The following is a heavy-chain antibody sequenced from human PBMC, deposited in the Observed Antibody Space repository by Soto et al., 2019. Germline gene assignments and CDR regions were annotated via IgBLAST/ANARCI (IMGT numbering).Heavy chain of an antibody. D-gene: IGHD4-17*01. CDR2: VIPAFNTS. CDR1: GGAFGRYS. V-gene: IGHV1-69*13. CDR3: ARGDEMTAVTIFEY. Sequence: ASVKVSCKASGGAFGRYSVSWVRQAPGQGLEWIGGVIPAFNTSNYSLKFQGRVAIFADLSTSTVFMELRSLRSEDTALYYCARGDEMTAVTIFEYWGQGTLVTVSS. J-gene: IGHJ4*02.